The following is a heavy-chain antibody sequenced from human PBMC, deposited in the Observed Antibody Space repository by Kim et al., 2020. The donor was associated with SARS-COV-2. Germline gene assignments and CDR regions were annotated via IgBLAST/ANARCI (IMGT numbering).Heavy chain of an antibody. V-gene: IGHV3-30*18. CDR1: GFTFSSYG. CDR3: AKAPKSIAARPGYYYGM. J-gene: IGHJ6*01. D-gene: IGHD6-6*01. CDR2: ISYDGSNK. Sequence: GGSLRLSCAASGFTFSSYGMHWVRQAPGKGLEWVAVISYDGSNKYYADSVKGRFTISRDNSKNTLYLQMNSLRAEDTAVYYCAKAPKSIAARPGYYYGM.